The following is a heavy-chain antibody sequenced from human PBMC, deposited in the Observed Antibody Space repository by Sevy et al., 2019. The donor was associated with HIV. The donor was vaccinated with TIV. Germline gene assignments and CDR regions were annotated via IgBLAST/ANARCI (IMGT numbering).Heavy chain of an antibody. CDR2: ISSSGSTI. Sequence: GGSLRLSCAASGFTFSDYCMSWIRQAPGKGLEWVSYISSSGSTIYYADSVKGRFTISRDNAKNSLYLQMNSLRAEDTAVYYCARDRYDILTGYLPPYYYGMDVWGQGTTVTVSS. CDR1: GFTFSDYC. CDR3: ARDRYDILTGYLPPYYYGMDV. V-gene: IGHV3-11*01. D-gene: IGHD3-9*01. J-gene: IGHJ6*02.